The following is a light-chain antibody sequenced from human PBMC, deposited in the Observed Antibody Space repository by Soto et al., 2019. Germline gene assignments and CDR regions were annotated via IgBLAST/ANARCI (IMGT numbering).Light chain of an antibody. CDR2: GAS. CDR3: QQYHDWPPVT. J-gene: IGKJ5*01. CDR1: QSVTGN. V-gene: IGKV3-15*01. Sequence: EVVMTQSPATLSVSPGERATLSCRASQSVTGNLAWYQQKPGQAPRLLIYGASTRATGIPARFRGSGSGTEFTLTISSLQAEDFAVYYCQQYHDWPPVTFGQGTRLEIK.